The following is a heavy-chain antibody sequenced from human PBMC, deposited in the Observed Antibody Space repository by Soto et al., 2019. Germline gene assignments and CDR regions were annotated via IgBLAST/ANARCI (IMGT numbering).Heavy chain of an antibody. CDR1: GGTFSSYA. V-gene: IGHV1-18*01. J-gene: IGHJ6*02. CDR2: INNVNT. Sequence: QVQLVQSGAEVKKPGSSVKVSCKASGGTFSSYAISWVRQAPGQGLEWMGGINNVNTNYPQKFQGRVTMTTDTSTSTTYMELRSLTSDDTAVYYCARDHSRSYYYGMDVWGQGTTVTVSS. CDR3: ARDHSRSYYYGMDV. D-gene: IGHD4-4*01.